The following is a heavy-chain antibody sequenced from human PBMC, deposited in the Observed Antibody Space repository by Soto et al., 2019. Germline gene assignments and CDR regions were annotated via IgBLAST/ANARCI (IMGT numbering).Heavy chain of an antibody. CDR1: GFTFSSYG. Sequence: PGGSLRLSCAASGFTFSSYGMHWVRQAPGKGLEWVAVIWYDGSNKYYADSVKGRFTISRDNSKNTLYLQMNSLRAEDTAVYYCASSGAIGGMDVWGQGTTVTVSS. D-gene: IGHD2-2*02. J-gene: IGHJ6*02. CDR3: ASSGAIGGMDV. V-gene: IGHV3-33*08. CDR2: IWYDGSNK.